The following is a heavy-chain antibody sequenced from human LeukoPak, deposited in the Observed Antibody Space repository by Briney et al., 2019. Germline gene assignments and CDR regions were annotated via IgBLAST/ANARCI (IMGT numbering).Heavy chain of an antibody. D-gene: IGHD4-11*01. Sequence: PSETLSLTCIVSGASISSYYWSWIRQPAAKGLEWIGRIFTSGSTNYNPSLKRRVTMSVDTSKNQFSLKLSSVTAADTAVYYCARGPTADTVTSYFDYWGQGTLVTVSS. J-gene: IGHJ4*02. CDR3: ARGPTADTVTSYFDY. CDR2: IFTSGST. CDR1: GASISSYY. V-gene: IGHV4-4*07.